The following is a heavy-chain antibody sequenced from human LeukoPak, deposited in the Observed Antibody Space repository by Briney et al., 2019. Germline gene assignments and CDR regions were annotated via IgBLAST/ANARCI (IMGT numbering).Heavy chain of an antibody. CDR3: ARELLGALDY. D-gene: IGHD1-26*01. CDR2: IKQDGSAK. V-gene: IGHV3-7*03. J-gene: IGHJ4*02. Sequence: GGSLRLSCVASGFSPTTYWMSWVRQAPGKGLEWVANIKQDGSAKYYVDSVKGRLTISRDNSKNTLYLQMNSLRAEDTAVYYCARELLGALDYWGQGTLVTVSS. CDR1: GFSPTTYW.